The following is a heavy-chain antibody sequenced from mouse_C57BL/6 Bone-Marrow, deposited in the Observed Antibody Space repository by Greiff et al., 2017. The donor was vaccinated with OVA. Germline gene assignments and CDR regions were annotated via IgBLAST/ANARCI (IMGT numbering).Heavy chain of an antibody. Sequence: EVQLQESGGGLVQPGGSLKLSCAASGFTFSDYGMAWVRQAPRKGPEWVAFISNLAYSIYYADTVTGRFTISRENAKNTLYLEMSSLRSEDTAMYYCARRGYEGFAYWGQGTLVTVSA. V-gene: IGHV5-15*01. D-gene: IGHD3-1*01. J-gene: IGHJ3*01. CDR3: ARRGYEGFAY. CDR2: ISNLAYSI. CDR1: GFTFSDYG.